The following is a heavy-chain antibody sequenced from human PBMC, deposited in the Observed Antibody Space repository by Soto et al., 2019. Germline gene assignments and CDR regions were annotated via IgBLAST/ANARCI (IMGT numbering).Heavy chain of an antibody. D-gene: IGHD3-22*01. CDR2: ISYDGSNK. Sequence: GESRRRSWAASGFTFSSYSMHWVRQAPGKGLEWLAVISYDGSNKYYVESVKGRFTISRDNSKNTLSLQINSLRAEDTAVYYCARDGYFYDGGGQYPDYWGQGTLVTVSS. V-gene: IGHV3-30-3*01. CDR3: ARDGYFYDGGGQYPDY. J-gene: IGHJ4*02. CDR1: GFTFSSYS.